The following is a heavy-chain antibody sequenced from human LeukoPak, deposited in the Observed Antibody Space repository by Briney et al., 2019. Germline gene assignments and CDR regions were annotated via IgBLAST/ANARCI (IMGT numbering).Heavy chain of an antibody. CDR1: GFTFSDYY. CDR3: ARVAPTGYYFDN. Sequence: GGSLRLSCAASGFTFSDYYMSWIRQAPGKGLEWVSYISSSSTYTNYADSVKGRFTISRDNAKNSLYLQMNSLRAEDTAVYYCARVAPTGYYFDNWGQGTLVTVSS. J-gene: IGHJ4*02. V-gene: IGHV3-11*06. D-gene: IGHD6-13*01. CDR2: ISSSSTYT.